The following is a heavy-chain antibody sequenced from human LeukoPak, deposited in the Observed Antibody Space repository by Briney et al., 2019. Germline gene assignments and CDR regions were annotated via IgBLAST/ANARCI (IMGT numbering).Heavy chain of an antibody. V-gene: IGHV3-73*01. CDR3: TSRPKYYYYMDV. CDR2: IRSKANSYAT. Sequence: PGGSLRLSCAASGFTFSGSAMHWVRQASGKGLEWVGRIRSKANSYATAYAASVKGRFTISRDDSKNTANLQMNSLKTEDTAVYYCTSRPKYYYYMDVWGKGTTVTVSS. J-gene: IGHJ6*03. CDR1: GFTFSGSA.